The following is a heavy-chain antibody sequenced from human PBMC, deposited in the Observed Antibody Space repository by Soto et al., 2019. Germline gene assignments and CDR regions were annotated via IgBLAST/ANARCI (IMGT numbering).Heavy chain of an antibody. CDR2: ISYDGSNK. Sequence: QVQLVESGGGVVQPGRSLRLSCAASGFTFSSYGMHWVRQAPGKGLEWVAVISYDGSNKYYADSVKGRFTISRDNSKNTLYLQMNSLRAEDTAVYYCANQPELGPWEQLVGVVYYYGMDVWDQGTTVTVSS. CDR1: GFTFSSYG. V-gene: IGHV3-30*18. J-gene: IGHJ6*02. CDR3: ANQPELGPWEQLVGVVYYYGMDV. D-gene: IGHD6-13*01.